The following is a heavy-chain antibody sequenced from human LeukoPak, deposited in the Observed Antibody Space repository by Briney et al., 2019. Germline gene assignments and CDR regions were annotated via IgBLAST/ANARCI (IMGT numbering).Heavy chain of an antibody. J-gene: IGHJ1*01. V-gene: IGHV4-61*01. CDR1: GGSVSSGSYY. CDR3: AEGGAVVPAARVPEYFQH. D-gene: IGHD2-2*01. Sequence: SETLSLTCTVSGGSVSSGSYYWSWIRQPPGKGLEWIGYIYYSGNTNYNPSLKSRITISLDTSNNQFSLKLSSVTAADTAVYYCAEGGAVVPAARVPEYFQHWGQGTLVTVSS. CDR2: IYYSGNT.